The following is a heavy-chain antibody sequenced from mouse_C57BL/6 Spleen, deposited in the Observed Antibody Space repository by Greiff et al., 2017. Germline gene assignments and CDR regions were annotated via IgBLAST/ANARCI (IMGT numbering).Heavy chain of an antibody. CDR3: ARHEGADCWFAY. D-gene: IGHD3-3*01. CDR1: GYTFTEYT. J-gene: IGHJ3*01. Sequence: QVQLQQSGPELVKPGASVKLSCKASGYTFTEYTINWVKQRSGQGLEWIGWFYPGSGSIKYNEKFKDKATLTAAKSSSTVYMELSRLTSEDSAVYFCARHEGADCWFAYWGQGTLVTVSA. V-gene: IGHV1-62-2*01. CDR2: FYPGSGSI.